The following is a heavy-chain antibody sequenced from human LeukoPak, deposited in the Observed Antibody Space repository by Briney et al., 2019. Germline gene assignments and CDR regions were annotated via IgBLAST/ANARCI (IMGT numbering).Heavy chain of an antibody. CDR3: SRKSRVGVGSGGGAFDV. Sequence: ASVKVSCKASGYTFTKYGISWVRQAAGQGLEWMGWISGYNNDINYAQNLQGGVTMTRHTSTSTAYMELRSLQSHDTAVYFCSRKSRVGVGSGGGAFDVWGQGTKATVSS. CDR1: GYTFTKYG. V-gene: IGHV1-18*01. CDR2: ISGYNNDI. D-gene: IGHD2-15*01. J-gene: IGHJ3*01.